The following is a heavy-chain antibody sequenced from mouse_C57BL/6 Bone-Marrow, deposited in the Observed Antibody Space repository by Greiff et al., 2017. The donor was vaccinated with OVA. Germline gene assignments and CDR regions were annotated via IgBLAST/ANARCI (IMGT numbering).Heavy chain of an antibody. J-gene: IGHJ4*01. D-gene: IGHD2-4*01. CDR2: IDPSDSYT. CDR3: ARSYDYDDYAMDY. V-gene: IGHV1-50*01. Sequence: VQLQQPGAELVKPGASVKLSCKASGYTFTSYWMQWVKRRPGQGLEWIGEIDPSDSYTNYNQKFKGKATLTVDTSSSTAYMQLSSLTSEDSAVYYCARSYDYDDYAMDYWGQGTSVTVSS. CDR1: GYTFTSYW.